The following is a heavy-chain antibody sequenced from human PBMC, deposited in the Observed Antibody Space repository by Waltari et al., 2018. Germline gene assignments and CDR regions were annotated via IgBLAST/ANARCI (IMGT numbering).Heavy chain of an antibody. J-gene: IGHJ4*02. CDR1: GLTFSNFG. CDR2: IWYDGIGK. Sequence: QVQVVESGGGAVQPGRSLRLSCGVSGLTFSNFGMHWVRQGPGKGRGWVGIIWYDGIGKYYADSVKGRFTISRDNSKNSLYLQMNSLRAEDTAVYYCATTSGTNWHLNYWGQGTLVTVSS. CDR3: ATTSGTNWHLNY. D-gene: IGHD1-1*01. V-gene: IGHV3-33*01.